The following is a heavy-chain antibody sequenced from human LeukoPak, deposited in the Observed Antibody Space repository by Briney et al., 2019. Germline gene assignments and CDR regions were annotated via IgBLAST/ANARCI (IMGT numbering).Heavy chain of an antibody. CDR1: GGSFSGYY. CDR2: INHSGST. V-gene: IGHV4-34*01. D-gene: IGHD2-2*01. J-gene: IGHJ6*02. CDR3: ARGRRYCSSTSCYAYYYYYGMDV. Sequence: SETLSLTCAVYGGSFSGYYWSWIRQPPGKGLEWIGEINHSGSTNYNPSLKCRVTISVDTSKNQFSLKLSSVTAADTAVYYCARGRRYCSSTSCYAYYYYYGMDVWGQGTTVTVSS.